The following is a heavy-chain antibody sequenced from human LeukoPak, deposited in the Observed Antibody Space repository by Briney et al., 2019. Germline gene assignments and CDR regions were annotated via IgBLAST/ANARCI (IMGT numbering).Heavy chain of an antibody. D-gene: IGHD2-15*01. CDR3: STTACRGGSCYSGELDF. J-gene: IGHJ4*02. CDR2: FKSRSDGGTA. Sequence: GGSLRLSCAASGFTFSNAWMSWVRQAPGKGLEWVGRFKSRSDGGTADYAAPVKGRFTITRDDSKNMFYLQLDSLKTEDTAVYFCSTTACRGGSCYSGELDFWGQGTLVTVSS. CDR1: GFTFSNAW. V-gene: IGHV3-15*01.